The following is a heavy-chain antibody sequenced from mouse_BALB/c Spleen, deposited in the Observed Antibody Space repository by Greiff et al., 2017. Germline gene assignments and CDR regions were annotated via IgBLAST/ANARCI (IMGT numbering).Heavy chain of an antibody. CDR3: ARSTMITTGGHYFDY. J-gene: IGHJ2*01. Sequence: VKLVESGPGLVAPSQSLSITCTVSGFSLTSYGVHWVRQPPGKGLEWLGVIWAGGSTNYNSALMSRLSISKDNSKSQVFLKMNSLQTDDTAMYYCARSTMITTGGHYFDYWGQGTTLTVSS. CDR1: GFSLTSYG. CDR2: IWAGGST. D-gene: IGHD2-4*01. V-gene: IGHV2-9*02.